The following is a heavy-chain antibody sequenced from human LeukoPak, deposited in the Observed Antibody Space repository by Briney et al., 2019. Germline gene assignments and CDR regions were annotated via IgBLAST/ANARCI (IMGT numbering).Heavy chain of an antibody. V-gene: IGHV1-69*06. J-gene: IGHJ4*02. CDR2: IIPIFGTA. CDR1: GGTFGSYA. D-gene: IGHD4-17*01. CDR3: ARVKGTTVTTYDY. Sequence: GASVKVSCKASGGTFGSYAISWVRQAPGQGLEWMGGIIPIFGTANYAQKFQGRVTITADKSTSTAYMELSSLRSEDTAVYYCARVKGTTVTTYDYWGQGTLVTVSS.